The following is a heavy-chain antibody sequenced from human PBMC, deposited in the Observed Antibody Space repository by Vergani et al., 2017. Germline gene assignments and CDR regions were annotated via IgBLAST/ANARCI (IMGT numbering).Heavy chain of an antibody. V-gene: IGHV3-30-3*01. CDR2: ISYDGSNK. CDR1: GFTFSSYA. D-gene: IGHD2-21*02. Sequence: QVQLVESGGGVVQPGRSLRLSCAASGFTFSSYAMHWVRQAPGKGLEWVAVISYDGSNKYYADSVKGRFTISRDNSKNTLYLQMNSLRAEDTAVYYCASRTEPPFGVVTATSVWGNAFDIWGQGTMVTVSS. J-gene: IGHJ3*02. CDR3: ASRTEPPFGVVTATSVWGNAFDI.